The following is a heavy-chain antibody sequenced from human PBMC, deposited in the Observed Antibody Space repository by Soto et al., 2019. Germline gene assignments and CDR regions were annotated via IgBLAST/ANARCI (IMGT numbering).Heavy chain of an antibody. CDR3: ARGQTMVRGVINRYWYFDL. D-gene: IGHD3-10*01. V-gene: IGHV4-30-2*01. J-gene: IGHJ2*01. CDR1: GGSISNDGYF. Sequence: PSETLSLTCTVSGGSISNDGYFWSWIRQHPGKGLEWIGYIYHSGSDYYNPSLKSRVTISVDRSKNQFSLKLSSVTAADTAVYYCARGQTMVRGVINRYWYFDLWGRGTLVTVSS. CDR2: IYHSGSD.